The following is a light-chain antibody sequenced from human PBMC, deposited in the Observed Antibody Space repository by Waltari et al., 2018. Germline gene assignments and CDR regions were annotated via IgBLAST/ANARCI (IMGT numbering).Light chain of an antibody. Sequence: SSELTQDPAVSVALGQTVRITCQGDSLRSFYPNWYQQKPGHTPLLGIYDKNNRPSGIPDRFSGSSSGNTASLTITGAQAEDEADYYCNSRDSSGHRVVFGGGTKVTVL. CDR3: NSRDSSGHRVV. CDR1: SLRSFY. J-gene: IGLJ2*01. CDR2: DKN. V-gene: IGLV3-19*01.